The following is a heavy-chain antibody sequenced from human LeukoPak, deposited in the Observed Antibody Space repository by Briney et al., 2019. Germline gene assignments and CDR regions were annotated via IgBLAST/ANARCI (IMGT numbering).Heavy chain of an antibody. Sequence: GESLKISCKGSGYSFTSYWIGWVGQLPGKGLEWMEIIYPVESDTTYNPSFQGQVTISADKSISTAYRQWSSLKASDTAMYYCARLMDTAMVRPRNYFYYYMDVWGKGTTVTVSS. CDR3: ARLMDTAMVRPRNYFYYYMDV. CDR1: GYSFTSYW. D-gene: IGHD5-18*01. V-gene: IGHV5-51*01. CDR2: IYPVESDT. J-gene: IGHJ6*03.